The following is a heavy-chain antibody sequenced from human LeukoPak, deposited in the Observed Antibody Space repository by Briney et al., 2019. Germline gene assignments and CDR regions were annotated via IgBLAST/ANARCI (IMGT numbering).Heavy chain of an antibody. V-gene: IGHV3-48*01. CDR2: LSSTGGTR. CDR3: ARAARPKLRFLDFDY. D-gene: IGHD3-3*01. J-gene: IGHJ4*02. CDR1: GFSFSTYD. Sequence: GGSLRLSCVASGFSFSTYDMNWVRQAPGKGLEWVSYLSSTGGTRYYANSVKGRFTISRDDAKNSLYLQISSLRAEDTAVYYCARAARPKLRFLDFDYWGQGTLLAVSS.